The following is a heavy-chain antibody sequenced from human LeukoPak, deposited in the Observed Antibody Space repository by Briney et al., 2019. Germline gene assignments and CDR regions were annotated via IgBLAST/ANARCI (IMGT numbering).Heavy chain of an antibody. D-gene: IGHD1-1*01. CDR1: GGSISSYY. V-gene: IGHV4-59*01. CDR3: ARSRLPGTRGYWFDP. J-gene: IGHJ5*02. CDR2: IYYGGST. Sequence: TSETLSLTCTVSGGSISSYYWSWIRQPPGKGLEWIGYIYYGGSTNYNPSLKSRVTISVDTSKNQFSLKLSSVTAADTAVYYCARSRLPGTRGYWFDPWGQGTLVTVSS.